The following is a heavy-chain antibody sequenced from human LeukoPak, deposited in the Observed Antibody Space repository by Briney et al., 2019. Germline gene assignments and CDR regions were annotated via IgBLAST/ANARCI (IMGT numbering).Heavy chain of an antibody. J-gene: IGHJ4*02. CDR3: ARGSVVAPNFDF. Sequence: GGSLRLSCEASGFTLSSYWMSWVRQAQGKGLEWVAYINQDGSDEDYVDSVRGRFTISRDNAKNSLYLQMNSLRAEDTAVYYCARGSVVAPNFDFWGQGTLVTVSS. V-gene: IGHV3-7*01. D-gene: IGHD2-15*01. CDR1: GFTLSSYW. CDR2: INQDGSDE.